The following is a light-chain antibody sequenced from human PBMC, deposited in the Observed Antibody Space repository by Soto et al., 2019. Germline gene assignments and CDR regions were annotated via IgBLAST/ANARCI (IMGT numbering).Light chain of an antibody. Sequence: QSVLTQPPSVSAAPGQKVTISCSGTSSDIGNNFVSWYQQLPGTAPKLLIYDDNVRPSGVPDRFSGSKSGTSATLGITGLQTGDEVDYYCGAWGGGLSAVAFGGGTNLTVL. CDR3: GAWGGGLSAVA. V-gene: IGLV1-51*01. J-gene: IGLJ2*01. CDR2: DDN. CDR1: SSDIGNNF.